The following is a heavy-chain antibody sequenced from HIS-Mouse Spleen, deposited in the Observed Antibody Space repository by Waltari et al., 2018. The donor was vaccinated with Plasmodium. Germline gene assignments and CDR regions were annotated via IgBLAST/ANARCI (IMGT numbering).Heavy chain of an antibody. CDR2: IYYSGST. D-gene: IGHD1-7*01. V-gene: IGHV4-39*07. CDR1: GGSIGSSSYY. J-gene: IGHJ4*02. CDR3: ARDHITGTSYFDY. Sequence: QLQLQESGPGLVKPSETLSLTCTVSGGSIGSSSYYWGWIRQPPGKGLEWIGSIYYSGSTYYNPSLKSRVTISVDTSKNQFSLKLSSVTAADTAVYYCARDHITGTSYFDYWGQGTLVTVSS.